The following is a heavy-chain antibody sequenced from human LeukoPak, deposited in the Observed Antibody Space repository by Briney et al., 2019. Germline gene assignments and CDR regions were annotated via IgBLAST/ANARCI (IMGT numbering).Heavy chain of an antibody. J-gene: IGHJ4*02. Sequence: PGGSLRLSCAASGFTFSSYAMHWVRQVPGKGLEWVAVISYDGSNKYYADSVKGRFTISRDNSKNTLYLQMNSLRAEDTAVYYCARGSSSGWKKYYFDYWGQGTLVTVSS. CDR3: ARGSSSGWKKYYFDY. CDR2: ISYDGSNK. V-gene: IGHV3-30-3*01. CDR1: GFTFSSYA. D-gene: IGHD6-19*01.